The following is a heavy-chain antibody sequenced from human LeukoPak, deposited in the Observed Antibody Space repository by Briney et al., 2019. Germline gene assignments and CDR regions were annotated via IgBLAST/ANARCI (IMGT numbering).Heavy chain of an antibody. J-gene: IGHJ3*02. CDR1: GFNFRCYR. Sequence: GGSLRLSWGVSGFNFRCYRSASVRQAPGKGLEWVANIKQDGSEKYYVDSVKGRFTISRDNAKNSLYLQMNTLRAEDADVYDSAKDEIRGRHRSDLFRIWGQGTMVTVSS. CDR3: AKDEIRGRHRSDLFRI. V-gene: IGHV3-7*01. CDR2: IKQDGSEK. D-gene: IGHD3-10*01.